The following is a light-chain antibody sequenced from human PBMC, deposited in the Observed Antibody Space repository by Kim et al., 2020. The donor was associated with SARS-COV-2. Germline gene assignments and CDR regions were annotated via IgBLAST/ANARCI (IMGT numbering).Light chain of an antibody. CDR1: RGTVTSGYY. J-gene: IGLJ2*01. CDR2: STR. CDR3: LLYYGGANLV. Sequence: GRTVTLPGDSSRGTVTSGYYPIWFQKKPGQAPRALIYSTRNRHSWTPARFSGSLLGGKAVLTVSNVQPEDEAEDYCLLYYGGANLVFGGGTQLTVL. V-gene: IGLV7-43*01.